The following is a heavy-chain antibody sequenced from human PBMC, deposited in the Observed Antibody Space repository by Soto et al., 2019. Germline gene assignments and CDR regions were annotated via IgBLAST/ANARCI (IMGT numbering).Heavy chain of an antibody. J-gene: IGHJ5*02. D-gene: IGHD3-22*01. V-gene: IGHV3-23*01. CDR1: GFTFSSYA. CDR2: ISGSGGST. CDR3: AQGTIVVVIPYNWFDP. Sequence: EVQLLESGGGLVQPGGSLRLSCAASGFTFSSYAMSWVRQAPGKGLEWVSAISGSGGSTYYADSVKGRFTISRDNSKNTLYLQMNSLRAEDTAVYYCAQGTIVVVIPYNWFDPWGQGTLVTVSS.